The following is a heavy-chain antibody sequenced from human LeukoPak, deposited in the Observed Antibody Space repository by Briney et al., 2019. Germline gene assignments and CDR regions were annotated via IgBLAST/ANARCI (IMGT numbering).Heavy chain of an antibody. CDR3: ARATGYSSSWYYFDY. Sequence: PSETLSLTCTVSGASISSGGYYWSWIRQHPGKGLEWIGYIYYSGSTYYNPSLKSRVTISVDTSKNQFSLKLSSVTAADTAVYYCARATGYSSSWYYFDYWGQGTLVTVSS. J-gene: IGHJ4*02. V-gene: IGHV4-31*03. CDR1: GASISSGGYY. CDR2: IYYSGST. D-gene: IGHD6-13*01.